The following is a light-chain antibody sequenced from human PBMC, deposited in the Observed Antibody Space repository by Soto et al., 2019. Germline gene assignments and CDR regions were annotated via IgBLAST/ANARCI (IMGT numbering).Light chain of an antibody. Sequence: DIQMTQSPSSLSASVGDRVTITCRASQGIRNDLAWYQQKPGKVPKLLIYAASTLESGVPSRFTGGGYGTDFTLTISSLQPEDVATYYCQKYKIAPWTFGKGTKVEIK. CDR3: QKYKIAPWT. CDR1: QGIRND. V-gene: IGKV1-27*01. CDR2: AAS. J-gene: IGKJ1*01.